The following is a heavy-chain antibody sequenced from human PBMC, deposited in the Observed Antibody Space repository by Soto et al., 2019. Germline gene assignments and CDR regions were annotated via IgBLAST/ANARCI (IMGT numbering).Heavy chain of an antibody. V-gene: IGHV1-69*13. J-gene: IGHJ4*02. CDR1: GGTFSSYA. CDR3: ARLNTYSSSWPSDY. CDR2: IIPIFGTA. Sequence: SVKVSCKVSGGTFSSYAISWVRQAPGQGLEWMGGIIPIFGTANYAQKFQGRVTITADESTSTAYMELSSLRSEDTAVYYCARLNTYSSSWPSDYWGQGTLVTVSS. D-gene: IGHD6-13*01.